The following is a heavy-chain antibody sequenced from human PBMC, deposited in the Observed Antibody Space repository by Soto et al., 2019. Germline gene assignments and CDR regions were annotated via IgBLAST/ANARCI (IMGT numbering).Heavy chain of an antibody. J-gene: IGHJ6*02. CDR1: GGSISSGGYY. V-gene: IGHV4-31*03. CDR3: ARDGSRPGGMDV. Sequence: LSLTCTVSGGSISSGGYYWSWIRQHPGKGLEWIGYIYYSGSTYYNPSLKSRVTISVDTSKNQFSLKLSSVTAADTAVYYCARDGSRPGGMDVWGQGTTVTVSS. CDR2: IYYSGST. D-gene: IGHD3-10*01.